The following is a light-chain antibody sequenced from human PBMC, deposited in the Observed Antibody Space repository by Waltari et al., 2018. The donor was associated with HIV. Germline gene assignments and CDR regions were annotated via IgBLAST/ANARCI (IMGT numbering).Light chain of an antibody. V-gene: IGLV3-21*02. J-gene: IGLJ2*01. Sequence: SYLLSQTPSVSVAPGQKATISCGGDGLGGTGVQWYQQKPGQAPLLVLYNDRDRPSGVPERFSGSNSGNMATLTITRVEGVDEADYYCQVWDETTEYLVVFGGGTKLTVL. CDR1: GLGGTG. CDR3: QVWDETTEYLVV. CDR2: NDR.